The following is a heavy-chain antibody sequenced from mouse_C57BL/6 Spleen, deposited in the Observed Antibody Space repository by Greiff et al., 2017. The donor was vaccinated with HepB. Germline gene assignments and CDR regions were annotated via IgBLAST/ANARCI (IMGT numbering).Heavy chain of an antibody. Sequence: EVQVVESGEGLVKPGGSLKLSCAASGFTFSSYAMSWVRQTPEKRLEWVAYISSGGDYIYYADTVKGRFTISRDNARNTLYLQMSSLKSEDTAMYYCTRAYDGFYYFDYWGQGTTLTVSS. V-gene: IGHV5-9-1*02. D-gene: IGHD2-3*01. CDR2: ISSGGDYI. CDR3: TRAYDGFYYFDY. CDR1: GFTFSSYA. J-gene: IGHJ2*01.